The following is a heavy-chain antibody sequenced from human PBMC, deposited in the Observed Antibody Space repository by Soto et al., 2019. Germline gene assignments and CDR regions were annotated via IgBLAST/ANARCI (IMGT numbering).Heavy chain of an antibody. CDR1: GGSISSYY. CDR2: IYYSGST. D-gene: IGHD4-17*01. J-gene: IGHJ4*02. Sequence: SQTLSLTCTVSGGSISSYYWSWIRQPPGKGLEWIGYIYYSGSTNYNPSLKSRVTISVDTSKNQFSLKLSSVTAADTAVYYCARVSLDYEIDYWGQGTLVTVSS. V-gene: IGHV4-59*01. CDR3: ARVSLDYEIDY.